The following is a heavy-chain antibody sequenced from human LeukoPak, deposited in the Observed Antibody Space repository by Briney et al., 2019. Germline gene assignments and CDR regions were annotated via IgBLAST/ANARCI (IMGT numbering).Heavy chain of an antibody. Sequence: GASVKVSCKASGYTFTGYYMHWVRQAPGQGLEWMGWINPNGGGTNYAQKFQGRVTMTRDTSISTAYMELSRLRSDDTAVYYCARDSGTSRQTTIWFDPWGQGTLVTVSS. CDR1: GYTFTGYY. J-gene: IGHJ5*02. CDR3: ARDSGTSRQTTIWFDP. V-gene: IGHV1-2*02. D-gene: IGHD2-2*01. CDR2: INPNGGGT.